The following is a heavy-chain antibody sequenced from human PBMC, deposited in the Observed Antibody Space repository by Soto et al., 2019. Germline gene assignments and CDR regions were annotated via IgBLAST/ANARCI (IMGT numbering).Heavy chain of an antibody. Sequence: EVQLLESGGGLVQPGGSLRLSCAASGFTFNNYSISWVRQAPGKGLEWVSTITGSGDSAYYADSVKGRFIISRDNSKNPLYMQMHSLGAEDSAIYCCAKGRGTNYYYHMDVWGGGTTVTVSS. J-gene: IGHJ6*03. D-gene: IGHD1-26*01. CDR1: GFTFNNYS. CDR3: AKGRGTNYYYHMDV. CDR2: ITGSGDSA. V-gene: IGHV3-23*01.